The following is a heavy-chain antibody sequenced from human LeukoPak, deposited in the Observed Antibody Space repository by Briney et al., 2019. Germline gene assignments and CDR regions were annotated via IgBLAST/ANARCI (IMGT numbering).Heavy chain of an antibody. Sequence: ASVKVSCKASGYTFTSYGISWVRQAPGQGLEWMGWINPNSGGTNYAQKFQGRVTMTRDTSISTAYMELSRLRSDDTAAYYCARAPNDYSNYWFDPWGQGTLVTVSS. J-gene: IGHJ5*02. V-gene: IGHV1-2*02. CDR3: ARAPNDYSNYWFDP. CDR1: GYTFTSYG. CDR2: INPNSGGT. D-gene: IGHD4-11*01.